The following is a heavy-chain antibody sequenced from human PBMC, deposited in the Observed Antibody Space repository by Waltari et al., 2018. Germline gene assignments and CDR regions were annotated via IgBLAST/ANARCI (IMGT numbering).Heavy chain of an antibody. V-gene: IGHV3-23*01. CDR1: GFSIGGSA. CDR2: ITRQATT. J-gene: IGHJ4*02. Sequence: EVQFLESGGDLVQPGGSLRLSCAASGFSIGGSAMSWVRQAPGKGPEWVASITRQATTYYAGSVRGRFAISRDESDNKLYLQMSGLRAEDTAMYYCAKDHASSGWPTFDSWGQGTQVTVSS. D-gene: IGHD6-19*01. CDR3: AKDHASSGWPTFDS.